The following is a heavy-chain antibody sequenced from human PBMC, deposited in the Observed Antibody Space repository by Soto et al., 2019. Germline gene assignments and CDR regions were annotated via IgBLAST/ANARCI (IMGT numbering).Heavy chain of an antibody. CDR2: IYYTGIT. Sequence: SETLSLTCTVSGDSIRSSSSYYWAWIRQPPGKGLEWIGSIYYTGITHYNPSLRSRVTISVGTAKNQFSLQLTSVTAADTAVYYCARGPVYGSGSYFFDYWGQGTLVAVSS. D-gene: IGHD3-10*01. J-gene: IGHJ4*02. V-gene: IGHV4-39*01. CDR3: ARGPVYGSGSYFFDY. CDR1: GDSIRSSSSYY.